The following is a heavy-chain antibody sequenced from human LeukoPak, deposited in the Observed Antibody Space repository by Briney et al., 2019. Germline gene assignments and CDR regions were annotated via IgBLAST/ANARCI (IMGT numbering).Heavy chain of an antibody. V-gene: IGHV3-23*01. CDR3: AKVGSSSRAFDY. CDR2: ISGSGGST. CDR1: GFTFSSNA. Sequence: GGSLRLSCAASGFTFSSNAMSWVRQAPGKGLEWVSAISGSGGSTYYADSVKGRFTISRDNSKNTLYLQMNSLRAEDTAVYYCAKVGSSSRAFDYWGQGTLVTVSS. J-gene: IGHJ4*02. D-gene: IGHD6-13*01.